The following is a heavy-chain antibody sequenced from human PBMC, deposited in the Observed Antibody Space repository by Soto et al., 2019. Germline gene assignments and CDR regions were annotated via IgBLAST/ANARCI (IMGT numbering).Heavy chain of an antibody. CDR1: GFTVSNNY. Sequence: QLVEAGGALVQPGGSLRLSCAASGFTVSNNYMSWVRQAPGKGLEWVSLIYRGGSTKSADSVKGRFTISRDSSKNTVYLQMNSLRAEDTAVYYCAGGPNSNCWGFAWGQGTLVTVSS. CDR2: IYRGGST. J-gene: IGHJ5*02. CDR3: AGGPNSNCWGFA. D-gene: IGHD3-16*01. V-gene: IGHV3-66*01.